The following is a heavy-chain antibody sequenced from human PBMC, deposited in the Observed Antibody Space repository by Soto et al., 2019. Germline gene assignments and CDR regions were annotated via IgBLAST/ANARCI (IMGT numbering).Heavy chain of an antibody. CDR1: GGTFSSYA. Sequence: SVKVSCKASGGTFSSYAISWVRQAPGQGLEWMGGIIPIFGTANYAQKFQGRVTITADESTSTAYMELSSLRSEDTAVYYCGGIVGATFYYGMDFWGQGTTVTVSS. V-gene: IGHV1-69*13. CDR2: IIPIFGTA. CDR3: GGIVGATFYYGMDF. D-gene: IGHD1-26*01. J-gene: IGHJ6*02.